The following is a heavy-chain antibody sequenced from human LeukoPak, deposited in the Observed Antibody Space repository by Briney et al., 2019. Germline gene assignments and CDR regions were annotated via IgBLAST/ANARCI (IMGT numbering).Heavy chain of an antibody. CDR3: ARHTLVTSISTYNWFDP. CDR2: MFYGGNT. D-gene: IGHD2-21*02. V-gene: IGHV4-39*01. CDR1: NGSLSSSINY. Sequence: SETLSLTCRVSNGSLSSSINYWAWIRQPPGKGLEWIGSMFYGGNTFYSPSLKTRVSISVDTSMNQFSLRLNSVTAGDTAVYFCARHTLVTSISTYNWFDPWGQGTLVTVSS. J-gene: IGHJ5*02.